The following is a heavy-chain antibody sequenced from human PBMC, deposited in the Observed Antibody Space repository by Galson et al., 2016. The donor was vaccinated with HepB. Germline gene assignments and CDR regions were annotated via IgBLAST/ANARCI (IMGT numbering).Heavy chain of an antibody. CDR1: GLTFSSYW. CDR2: IKEDGGEN. Sequence: SLRLSCADSGLTFSSYWMSWVRQAPGKGLEWVANIKEDGGENYYVVSVRGRFSTSRDNAKNSLYLQMNSLRAEDTAVYYCARVGWCSVTGYTNFDYWGQGSLVTVSS. CDR3: ARVGWCSVTGYTNFDY. V-gene: IGHV3-7*01. D-gene: IGHD3-9*01. J-gene: IGHJ4*02.